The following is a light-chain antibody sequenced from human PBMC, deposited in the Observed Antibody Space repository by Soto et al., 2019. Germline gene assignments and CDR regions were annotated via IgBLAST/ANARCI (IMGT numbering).Light chain of an antibody. CDR2: EAA. J-gene: IGLJ2*01. V-gene: IGLV2-14*01. CDR1: SNDIGANDY. Sequence: QSVLTQPASVSGSPGQSITISCTGTSNDIGANDYVSWYQHHPGQAPKILIYEAANRPSGVSHRFSGSKSGNTASLTISGLQAEDEADYFCTSYTSTSTLVFGEGTKLTVL. CDR3: TSYTSTSTLV.